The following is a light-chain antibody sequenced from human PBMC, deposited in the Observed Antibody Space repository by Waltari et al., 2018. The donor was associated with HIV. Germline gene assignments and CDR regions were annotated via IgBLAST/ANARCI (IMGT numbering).Light chain of an antibody. Sequence: QSALTQPPSTSGTPGQRVTISCSGSSANIGKYVVNWFQQVPGTAPKLPVAGRDQRPSGVPDRFSGSKSGTSGFLAISGLQSEDEGDYYCAVWDDSVNGYVFGTGTKVTVL. CDR3: AVWDDSVNGYV. J-gene: IGLJ1*01. V-gene: IGLV1-44*01. CDR2: GRD. CDR1: SANIGKYV.